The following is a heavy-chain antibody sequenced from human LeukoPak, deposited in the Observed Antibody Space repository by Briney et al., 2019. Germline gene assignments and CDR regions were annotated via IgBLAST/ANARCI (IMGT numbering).Heavy chain of an antibody. D-gene: IGHD1-26*01. V-gene: IGHV3-33*08. CDR2: MWDDESNK. J-gene: IGHJ4*02. Sequence: GGSLRLSCSASGLTFSYYAMHWVRQAPGKGLEWVAVMWDDESNKYYADSVKGRFTISRDNSKNILYLQMNNLGAEDTAVYYCARGRGGTYPPGIYWGQGTLVTVSS. CDR1: GLTFSYYA. CDR3: ARGRGGTYPPGIY.